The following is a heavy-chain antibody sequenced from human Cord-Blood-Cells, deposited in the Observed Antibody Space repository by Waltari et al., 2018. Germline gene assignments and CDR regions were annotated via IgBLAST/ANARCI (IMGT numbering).Heavy chain of an antibody. V-gene: IGHV4-39*01. CDR1: GGSISSSSYH. J-gene: IGHJ4*02. CDR2: IYYSGST. CDR3: ARPGQADY. Sequence: QLQLQESGPGLVTPSETLSLTCTVAGGSISSSSYHWGWIRQPPGKGLEWMGSIYYSGSTYYNPSLKIRVTISVDTSKNQFSLKLSSVTAADTAVYYCARPGQADYWGQGTLVTVSS.